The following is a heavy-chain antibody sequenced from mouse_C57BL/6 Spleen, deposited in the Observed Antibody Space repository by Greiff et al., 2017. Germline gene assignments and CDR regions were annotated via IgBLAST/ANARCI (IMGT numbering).Heavy chain of an antibody. CDR3: RREGDDCPFAY. J-gene: IGHJ3*01. Sequence: QVQLKESGPELVKPGASVKISCKASGYAFSSSWMNWVKQRPGKGLEWIGRIYPGDGDTNYNGKFKGKATLTADKSSSTAYMQRSSLTSEDSAVYCGRREGDDCPFAYRGQGTLVTVSA. CDR1: GYAFSSSW. V-gene: IGHV1-82*01. D-gene: IGHD2-4*01. CDR2: IYPGDGDT.